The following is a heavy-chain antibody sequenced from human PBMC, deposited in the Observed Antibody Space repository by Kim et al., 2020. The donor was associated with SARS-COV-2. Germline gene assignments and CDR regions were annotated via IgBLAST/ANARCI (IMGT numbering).Heavy chain of an antibody. J-gene: IGHJ4*02. V-gene: IGHV3-21*01. CDR2: ISSSSSYI. CDR1: GFTFSSYS. CDR3: ARDISSSGYYFDY. Sequence: GGSLRLSCAASGFTFSSYSMNWVRQAPGKGLEWVSSISSSSSYIYYADSVKGRFTISRDNAKNSLYLQMNSLRAEDTAVYYCARDISSSGYYFDYWGQGTLVTVSS. D-gene: IGHD3-22*01.